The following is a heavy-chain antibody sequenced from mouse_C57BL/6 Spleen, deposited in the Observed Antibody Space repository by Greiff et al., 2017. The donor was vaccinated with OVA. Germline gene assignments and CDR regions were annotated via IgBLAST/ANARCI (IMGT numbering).Heavy chain of an antibody. Sequence: QVQLQQSGAELVRPGTSVKVSCKASGYAFTNYLIEWVKQRPGQGLEWIGVINPGSGGTNYNEKFKGKATPTADKSSSTAYMQLSSLTSEDSVVYFCARSWGYGYDYAMDYWGQGTSVTVSS. J-gene: IGHJ4*01. CDR2: INPGSGGT. D-gene: IGHD2-2*01. V-gene: IGHV1-54*01. CDR1: GYAFTNYL. CDR3: ARSWGYGYDYAMDY.